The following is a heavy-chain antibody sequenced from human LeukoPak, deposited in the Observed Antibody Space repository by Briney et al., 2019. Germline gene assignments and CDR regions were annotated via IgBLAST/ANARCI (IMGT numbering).Heavy chain of an antibody. CDR1: GFTFSSYA. CDR3: ARDPKRLELRWYFDY. CDR2: ISYDGSNK. D-gene: IGHD1-7*01. Sequence: PGGSLRLSCAASGFTFSSYAMHWVRQAPGKGLEWVAVISYDGSNKYYADSVKGRFTISRDNSKNTLYLQMNSLRAEDTAVYYCARDPKRLELRWYFDYWGQGTLVTVSS. J-gene: IGHJ4*02. V-gene: IGHV3-30-3*01.